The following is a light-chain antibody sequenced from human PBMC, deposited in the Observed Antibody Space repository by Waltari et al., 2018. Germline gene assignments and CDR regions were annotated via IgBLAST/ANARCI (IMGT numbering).Light chain of an antibody. CDR2: GAS. J-gene: IGKJ4*01. V-gene: IGKV3-20*01. CDR1: QSVTSSY. CDR3: QQYGTSPRALT. Sequence: EIVLTQSPGTLSLSPGERATLSCRASQSVTSSYLAWYQQNPGQAPRLLIYGASSRATGIPDRLSGIGAGTDFILTISRLGPEDFAVDYCQQYGTSPRALTFGGGTK.